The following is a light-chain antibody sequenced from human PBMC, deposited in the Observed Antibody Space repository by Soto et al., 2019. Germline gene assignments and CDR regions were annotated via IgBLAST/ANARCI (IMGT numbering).Light chain of an antibody. J-gene: IGLJ2*01. CDR1: SSDVGYYDY. CDR3: SSYAGNNILVI. Sequence: QSALTQPPSASGFPGQSVTISCTGTSSDVGYYDYVSWYQQHPGKAPKLVIYEVTKRPSGVPDRFSVFKSGNTASLTVSGVHSEEEADYYCSSYAGNNILVIFGGGTKLTVL. CDR2: EVT. V-gene: IGLV2-8*01.